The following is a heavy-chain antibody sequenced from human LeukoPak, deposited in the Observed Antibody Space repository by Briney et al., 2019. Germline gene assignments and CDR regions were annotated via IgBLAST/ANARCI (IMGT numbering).Heavy chain of an antibody. CDR2: INSKSGGT. J-gene: IGHJ4*02. Sequence: ASVKVSCKASGYTFTDHYIHWVRHGPGQGLEWMGWINSKSGGTNYAQKFQGRVTMTKDTSISTAYMELSSLRSDDTAVYYCARDRPGSTVTLAGVYWGQGILVIVAS. D-gene: IGHD4-17*01. CDR3: ARDRPGSTVTLAGVY. CDR1: GYTFTDHY. V-gene: IGHV1-2*02.